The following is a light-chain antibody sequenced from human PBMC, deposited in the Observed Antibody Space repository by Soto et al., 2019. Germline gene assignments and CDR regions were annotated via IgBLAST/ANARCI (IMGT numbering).Light chain of an antibody. CDR3: QQYDSFPIT. CDR2: DAS. V-gene: IGKV1-33*01. J-gene: IGKJ5*01. Sequence: DIQMTQSPSSLSASVGDRVTITCQASQDISNHLNWYQQKPGKAPRLLIYDASNLETGVPSRFSGSGSGTDFTVTISSLQPEDFATYYCQQYDSFPITFGQGTRLEIK. CDR1: QDISNH.